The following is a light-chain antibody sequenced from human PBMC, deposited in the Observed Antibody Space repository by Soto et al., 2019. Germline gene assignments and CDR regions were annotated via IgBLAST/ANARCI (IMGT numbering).Light chain of an antibody. Sequence: IVMTQSPATLSVSPGEKATLSCRASQSISNNLAWYQQKPGQAPRLLIYFASTRATGIPARFSGSGSGKEFSLTISSLQSEYFALYYCQHFDEWPLTFGGGTKVETK. J-gene: IGKJ4*01. V-gene: IGKV3-15*01. CDR3: QHFDEWPLT. CDR2: FAS. CDR1: QSISNN.